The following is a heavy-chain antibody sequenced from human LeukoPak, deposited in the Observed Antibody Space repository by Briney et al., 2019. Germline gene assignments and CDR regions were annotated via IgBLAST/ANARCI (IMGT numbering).Heavy chain of an antibody. CDR2: INPNSGGT. CDR1: GYTFTGYY. Sequence: ASVKVSCKASGYTFTGYYMHWVRQAPGQGLEWMGWINPNSGGTNYAQKFQGRVTMTRDTSISTAYMELSRLRSDDTAVYYCARGSYNWNDGGGAFDIWGQGTMVTVSS. V-gene: IGHV1-2*02. CDR3: ARGSYNWNDGGGAFDI. J-gene: IGHJ3*02. D-gene: IGHD1-1*01.